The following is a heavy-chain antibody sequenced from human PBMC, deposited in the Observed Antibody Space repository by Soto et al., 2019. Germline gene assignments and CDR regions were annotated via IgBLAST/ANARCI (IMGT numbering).Heavy chain of an antibody. J-gene: IGHJ4*02. Sequence: SETLSLTCTVSGDSISSYYWSRIRQRPGKGLEWIGYMYYGGRTNYNPSLKSRLTMSIDESKNQFSLRLHSVTAADTAMYYCAGDRIGPGATFDLWGQGNLVTVSS. V-gene: IGHV4-59*01. CDR3: AGDRIGPGATFDL. CDR2: MYYGGRT. CDR1: GDSISSYY. D-gene: IGHD1-26*01.